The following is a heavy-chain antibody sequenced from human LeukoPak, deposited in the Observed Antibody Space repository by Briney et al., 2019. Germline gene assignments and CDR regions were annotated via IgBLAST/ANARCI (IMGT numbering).Heavy chain of an antibody. J-gene: IGHJ3*02. V-gene: IGHV4-59*01. CDR2: IYYSGST. Sequence: KTSETLSLTCTVSGGSISSYYWSWIRQPPGKGLEWIGNIYYSGSTNYNPSLKSRVTISVDTSKNQFSLKLSSVTAADTAVYYCARVSSGWYVDAFDIWGQGTMVTVSS. D-gene: IGHD6-19*01. CDR3: ARVSSGWYVDAFDI. CDR1: GGSISSYY.